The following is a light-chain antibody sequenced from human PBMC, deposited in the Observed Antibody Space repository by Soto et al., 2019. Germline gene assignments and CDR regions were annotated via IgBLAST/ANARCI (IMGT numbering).Light chain of an antibody. Sequence: VLTQPPSVSGAPGQRVTISCTGSSSNIGAGYDVHWYQQLPGTAPKLLIYGNSNRPSGVPDRFSGSKSGTSASLAITGLQAEDEADYYCQSYDSSLNGVIFGGGTKLTVL. CDR3: QSYDSSLNGVI. V-gene: IGLV1-40*01. CDR2: GNS. J-gene: IGLJ2*01. CDR1: SSNIGAGYD.